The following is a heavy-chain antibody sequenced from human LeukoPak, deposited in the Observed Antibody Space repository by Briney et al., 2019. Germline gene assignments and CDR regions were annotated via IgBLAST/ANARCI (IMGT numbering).Heavy chain of an antibody. CDR2: VDTTSNYI. CDR1: GFTFSSYT. D-gene: IGHD2-15*01. V-gene: IGHV3-21*06. CDR3: ARDSAPLEATRRNSFDP. J-gene: IGHJ5*02. Sequence: GGSLRLSCAASGFTFSSYTMNWVRQAPGKGLEWVSSVDTTSNYIYYADSVKGRFTISRDDAKNSVYLQMNSLRAEDTAVYFCARDSAPLEATRRNSFDPWGQGTLVTVS.